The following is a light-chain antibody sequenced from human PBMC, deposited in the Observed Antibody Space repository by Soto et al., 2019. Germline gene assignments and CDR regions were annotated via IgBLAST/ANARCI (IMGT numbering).Light chain of an antibody. J-gene: IGLJ3*02. Sequence: QSVLTQPASVSGSPGQSITIPCTGTSSDFGRYNLVSWYQQYPGKAPKLMMYEGSERPSGVSNRFSGSKSGNTASLTISGLQADYEADYSCCAYACSSPLFDGGTKLTVL. V-gene: IGLV2-23*01. CDR1: SSDFGRYNL. CDR2: EGS. CDR3: CAYACSSPL.